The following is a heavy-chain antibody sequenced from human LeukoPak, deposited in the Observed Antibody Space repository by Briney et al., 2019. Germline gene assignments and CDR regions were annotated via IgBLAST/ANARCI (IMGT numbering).Heavy chain of an antibody. J-gene: IGHJ6*03. CDR2: TRYDGSNK. CDR1: GFTFSSYA. Sequence: TGGSLRLSCAASGFTFSSYAMHWVRQAPGKGLEWVAVTRYDGSNKYYADSVKGRLTISRDNSKNTLYLQMNSLRAEDTAVYYCAKEYGVGATGYMDVWGKGTTVTVSS. D-gene: IGHD1-26*01. V-gene: IGHV3-33*06. CDR3: AKEYGVGATGYMDV.